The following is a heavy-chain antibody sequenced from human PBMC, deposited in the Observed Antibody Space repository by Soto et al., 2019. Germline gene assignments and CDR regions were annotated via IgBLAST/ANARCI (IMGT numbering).Heavy chain of an antibody. D-gene: IGHD6-13*01. Sequence: QVQLVESGGGVVQPGRSLRLSCAASGFTFSSYGMHWVRQAPGKGLEWVAVISYDGSNKYYADSVKGRFTIYSDNSKNTWYLDRISLRAYETAVYYCAKDGQSRSWYLGYYYYYYGRDVRGQGATVTVSS. J-gene: IGHJ6*02. CDR1: GFTFSSYG. V-gene: IGHV3-30*18. CDR3: AKDGQSRSWYLGYYYYYYGRDV. CDR2: ISYDGSNK.